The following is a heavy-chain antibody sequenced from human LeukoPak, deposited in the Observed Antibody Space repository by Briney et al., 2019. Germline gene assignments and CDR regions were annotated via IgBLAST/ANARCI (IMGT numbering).Heavy chain of an antibody. CDR3: ARSGPRGGAHMITFGGVIVIPEFDY. CDR1: GYTFTSYY. V-gene: IGHV1-46*01. J-gene: IGHJ4*02. Sequence: GASVKVSCKASGYTFTSYYMNWVRQAPGQGLEWMGIINPSGGSTSYAQKFQGRVTMTRDMSTSTVYMELSSLRSEDTAVYYCARSGPRGGAHMITFGGVIVIPEFDYWGQGTLVTVSS. CDR2: INPSGGST. D-gene: IGHD3-16*02.